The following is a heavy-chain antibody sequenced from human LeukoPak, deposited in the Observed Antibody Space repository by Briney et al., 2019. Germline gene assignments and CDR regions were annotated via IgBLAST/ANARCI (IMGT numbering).Heavy chain of an antibody. CDR3: ARDRDGYNFGFGY. V-gene: IGHV3-48*03. Sequence: PGGSLRLSCAASGFTYSSYEMNWVRQAPGKGLEWVSYISSSGSTIYYADSVKGRFTISRDNAKNSLYLQMNSLRAEDTAVYYCARDRDGYNFGFGYWGQGTLVTVSS. CDR1: GFTYSSYE. D-gene: IGHD5-24*01. CDR2: ISSSGSTI. J-gene: IGHJ4*02.